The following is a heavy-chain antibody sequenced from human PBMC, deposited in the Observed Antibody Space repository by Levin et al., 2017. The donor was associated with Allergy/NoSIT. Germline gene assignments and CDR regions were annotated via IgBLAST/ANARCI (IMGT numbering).Heavy chain of an antibody. V-gene: IGHV1-2*04. J-gene: IGHJ3*02. Sequence: GESLKISCKASGYTFTGYYMHWVRQAPGQGLEWMGWINPNSGGTNYAQKFQGWVTMTRDTSISTAYMELSRLRSDDTAVYYCARDTKLWPTGAFDIWGQGTMVTVSS. CDR1: GYTFTGYY. D-gene: IGHD5-18*01. CDR3: ARDTKLWPTGAFDI. CDR2: INPNSGGT.